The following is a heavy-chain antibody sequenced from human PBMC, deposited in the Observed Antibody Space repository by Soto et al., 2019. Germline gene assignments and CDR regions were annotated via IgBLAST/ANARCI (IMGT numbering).Heavy chain of an antibody. Sequence: QVQLVQSGDEVKKPGASVKVSCKASGYIFVNYGIAWVRQAPGQGLEWMGWISPYTGNTHSATKAQGSITMTADTSTSTAYMDLGSLTSDDTAVYYCVMVDNYVTPTPQDVCGRGTTVTV. J-gene: IGHJ6*02. CDR3: VMVDNYVTPTPQDV. D-gene: IGHD3-16*01. CDR1: GYIFVNYG. CDR2: ISPYTGNT. V-gene: IGHV1-18*01.